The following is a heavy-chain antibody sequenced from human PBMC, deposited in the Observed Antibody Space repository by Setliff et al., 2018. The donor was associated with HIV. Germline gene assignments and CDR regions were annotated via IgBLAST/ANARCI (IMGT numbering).Heavy chain of an antibody. Sequence: ASVKVSCKASGYTFTSYGISWVRQAPGQGLEWMGWISANDGRTNHAQNFQDRVTMTTDTATSTAYMELRSLRSDDTAVYYCARELSRTASRNDYGDYVCPPGVCYYYGMDVWGQGTTVTVSS. V-gene: IGHV1-18*01. J-gene: IGHJ6*02. CDR1: GYTFTSYG. D-gene: IGHD4-17*01. CDR3: ARELSRTASRNDYGDYVCPPGVCYYYGMDV. CDR2: ISANDGRT.